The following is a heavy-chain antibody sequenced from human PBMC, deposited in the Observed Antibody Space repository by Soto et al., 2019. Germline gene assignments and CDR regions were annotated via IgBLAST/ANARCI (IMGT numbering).Heavy chain of an antibody. J-gene: IGHJ6*02. D-gene: IGHD6-6*01. CDR1: GGSISSYY. V-gene: IGHV4-59*01. CDR2: IYYSGST. CDR3: ARLWYSSSPEWYYYYGMDV. Sequence: PSETLSLTCTVSGGSISSYYWSWIRQPPGKGLEWIGYIYYSGSTNYNPSLKSRVTISVDTSKNQFSRKLSAVTAADTAVYYCARLWYSSSPEWYYYYGMDVWGQGTTVTVSS.